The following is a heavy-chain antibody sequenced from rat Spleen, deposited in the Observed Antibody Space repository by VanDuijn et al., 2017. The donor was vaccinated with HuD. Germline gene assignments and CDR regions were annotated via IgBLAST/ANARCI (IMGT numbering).Heavy chain of an antibody. V-gene: IGHV5-17*01. D-gene: IGHD1-9*01. Sequence: EVQLVESGGGLVQPGRSLKLSCAASGFSFRDYAMAWVRQAPKKGLEWVATIFYDGSKTYYRDSVKGRFTISRYNAKSTLYLQMDSLRSEDTAIYYCARPTTGIPFNYWGQGVMVTVSS. CDR2: IFYDGSKT. CDR3: ARPTTGIPFNY. CDR1: GFSFRDYA. J-gene: IGHJ2*01.